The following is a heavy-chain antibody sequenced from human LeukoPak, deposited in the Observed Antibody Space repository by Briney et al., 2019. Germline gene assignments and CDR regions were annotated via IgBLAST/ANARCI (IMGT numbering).Heavy chain of an antibody. Sequence: GGSLRLSCAASGFTFSSNWMHWVRQAPGKGLEWVANINQHGSEGFYVDSVKGRFTISRDNAKNSLYLHMNSLRVEDTAVYYCVGEWEQLRWGQGTLVTVSS. D-gene: IGHD1-26*01. J-gene: IGHJ4*02. CDR1: GFTFSSNW. V-gene: IGHV3-7*01. CDR2: INQHGSEG. CDR3: VGEWEQLR.